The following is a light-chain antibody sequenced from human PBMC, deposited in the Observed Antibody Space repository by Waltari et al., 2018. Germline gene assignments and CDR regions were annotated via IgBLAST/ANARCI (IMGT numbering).Light chain of an antibody. CDR1: QSVATY. J-gene: IGKJ2*01. CDR3: QERNNWPPHA. Sequence: ETVLTQSPATLSLSPGETAALSCRASQSVATYLAWYQLKPGQPPRLLIYDASTRATGVPARFRGSGSGTDFTLTISSLEAEDFAVYYCQERNNWPPHAFGEGARLEI. V-gene: IGKV3-11*01. CDR2: DAS.